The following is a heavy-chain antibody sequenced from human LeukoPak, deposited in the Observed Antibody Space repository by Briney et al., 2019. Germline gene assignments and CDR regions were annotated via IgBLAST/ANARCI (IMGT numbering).Heavy chain of an antibody. CDR3: AKVGYGDLDQ. CDR1: GFMFSSYV. Sequence: GGSLSLSCAASGFMFSSYVMTWVRQAPGKGLEWVSSISGPGEFTYYAESVKGRCTISRDNPENTVYLQMNRLRVDDTAVYYCAKVGYGDLDQWGQGTLVPVSS. D-gene: IGHD4-17*01. V-gene: IGHV3-23*01. CDR2: ISGPGEFT. J-gene: IGHJ4*02.